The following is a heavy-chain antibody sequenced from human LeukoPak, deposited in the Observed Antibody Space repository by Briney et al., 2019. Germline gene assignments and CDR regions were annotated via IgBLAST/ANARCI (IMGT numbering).Heavy chain of an antibody. D-gene: IGHD1-26*01. Sequence: GGSLRLSCAASGFTFSSYEMNWLRQAPGKGLEWVSYISSSGSTIYYADSVKGRFTISRDNAKNSLYLQMNSLRAEDTAVYYCARDPSPVSGSYYCDYWGQGTLVTVSS. CDR2: ISSSGSTI. CDR3: ARDPSPVSGSYYCDY. V-gene: IGHV3-48*03. J-gene: IGHJ4*02. CDR1: GFTFSSYE.